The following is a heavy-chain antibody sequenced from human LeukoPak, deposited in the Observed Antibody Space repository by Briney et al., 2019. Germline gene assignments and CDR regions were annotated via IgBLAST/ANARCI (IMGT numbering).Heavy chain of an antibody. CDR1: GFTFSSYG. J-gene: IGHJ4*02. D-gene: IGHD6-19*01. CDR2: IRYDGSNK. Sequence: GGSLRLSSAASGFTFSSYGMHWVRQAPGQGLEWLTFIRYDGSNKYYADSVKGRFTISRDNSKNTLYLQMNSLRAEDTAGYYCAKDVPAAYSSGWYEGGGPDYCGQGTLVTVSS. CDR3: AKDVPAAYSSGWYEGGGPDY. V-gene: IGHV3-30*02.